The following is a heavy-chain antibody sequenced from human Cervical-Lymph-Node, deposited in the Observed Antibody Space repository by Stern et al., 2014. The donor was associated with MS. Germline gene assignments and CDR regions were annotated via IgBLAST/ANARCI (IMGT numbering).Heavy chain of an antibody. CDR2: ITYDGSKA. CDR1: GFTFSSYP. D-gene: IGHD3-10*01. V-gene: IGHV3-30-3*01. Sequence: VQLVESGGGVVQPGRSLRVSCAGSGFTFSSYPIYWVRQAPGKGLEWVGVITYDGSKAHYEDSVKGRFTLSRDNSKNTVSLQMNSLTTEDTAVYFCARCSRGMDVWGQGTTVTVSS. CDR3: ARCSRGMDV. J-gene: IGHJ6*02.